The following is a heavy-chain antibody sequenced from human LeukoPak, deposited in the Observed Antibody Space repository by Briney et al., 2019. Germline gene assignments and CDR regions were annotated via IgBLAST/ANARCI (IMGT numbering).Heavy chain of an antibody. Sequence: PGGFLILCCVSAGFIIIDYEMYLVRQAPGKGLEWVSYISISGTNMLYADSVKGRFTISRDNSRTTLYLQMSSLRAEDTADYYCARGGGSAYQYNAFILWGRGTMVTVSS. CDR1: GFIIIDYE. D-gene: IGHD3-22*01. CDR3: ARGGGSAYQYNAFIL. J-gene: IGHJ3*01. V-gene: IGHV3-48*03. CDR2: ISISGTNM.